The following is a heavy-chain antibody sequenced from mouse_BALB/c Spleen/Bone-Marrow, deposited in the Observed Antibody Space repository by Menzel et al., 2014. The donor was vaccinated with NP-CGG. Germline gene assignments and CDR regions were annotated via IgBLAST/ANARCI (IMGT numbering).Heavy chain of an antibody. CDR2: IDPAIFT. CDR1: GFNIKDTY. D-gene: IGHD2-14*01. J-gene: IGHJ1*01. Sequence: EVQLLQSGADFVKPGASVKLSCTASGFNIKDTYLHWVKQRPEQGLDWIAWIDPAIFTKYDPKIQGKAIIIADASSNTAHLHSRSPTSEDTAFYYCASYRDEWYFDVWGAETTVTVSS. V-gene: IGHV14-3*02. CDR3: ASYRDEWYFDV.